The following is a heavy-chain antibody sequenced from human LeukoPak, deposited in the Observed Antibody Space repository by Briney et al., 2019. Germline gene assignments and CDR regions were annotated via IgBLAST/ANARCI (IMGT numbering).Heavy chain of an antibody. CDR3: AKAHTSSYYYFHS. Sequence: GGSLRLSCAASGFTFGLYAMSWVRQAPGKGLEWVSTISNNGGSTFYADSVEGRYTISRDNSKNTLDLQMNSLRAEDTALYYCAKAHTSSYYYFHSWGQGTLVTVSS. J-gene: IGHJ4*02. V-gene: IGHV3-23*01. CDR2: ISNNGGST. D-gene: IGHD2-2*01. CDR1: GFTFGLYA.